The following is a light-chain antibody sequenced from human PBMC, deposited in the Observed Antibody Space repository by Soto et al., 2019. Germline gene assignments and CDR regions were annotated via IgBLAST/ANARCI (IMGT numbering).Light chain of an antibody. Sequence: AIQMTQSPSPLSASVGDRVTITCRASQAIYSYLFWYQQKAGKAPKLLIYDTSTLQSGVPSRFSGSGSGTDFTLTFSSLQPEDSATYYCQQVDHFPLTFGGGTKVEIK. J-gene: IGKJ4*01. CDR3: QQVDHFPLT. V-gene: IGKV1D-13*01. CDR1: QAIYSY. CDR2: DTS.